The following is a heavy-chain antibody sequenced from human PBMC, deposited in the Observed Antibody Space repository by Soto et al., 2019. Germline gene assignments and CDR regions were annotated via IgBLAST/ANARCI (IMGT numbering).Heavy chain of an antibody. Sequence: QVQLVQSGAEVKKPGASVKVSCKASGYTFTSYGISWVRQAPGQGLEWMGWISAYNGNTNYAQKLQGRVTMTTDTSTSTAYVELRGLRSDDTAVYYCARGQSYDFWSGYFQPSAFDYWGQGPLVTVSS. V-gene: IGHV1-18*04. CDR3: ARGQSYDFWSGYFQPSAFDY. CDR2: ISAYNGNT. J-gene: IGHJ4*02. CDR1: GYTFTSYG. D-gene: IGHD3-3*01.